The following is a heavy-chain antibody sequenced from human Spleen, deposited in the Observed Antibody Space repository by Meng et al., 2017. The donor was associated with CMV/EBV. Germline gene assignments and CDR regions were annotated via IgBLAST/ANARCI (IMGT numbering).Heavy chain of an antibody. CDR2: INPNSGGT. J-gene: IGHJ6*02. CDR1: GYTFTGYY. V-gene: IGHV1-2*02. Sequence: ASVKVSCKASGYTFTGYYMHWVRQAPGQGLEWMGWINPNSGGTNYAQKFQGRVTMTRDTSISTAYMELSRLRSDDTAVYYCASSEALGYCSSTSCYIRGDYYYGMDVWGQGTTVTVS. CDR3: ASSEALGYCSSTSCYIRGDYYYGMDV. D-gene: IGHD2-2*02.